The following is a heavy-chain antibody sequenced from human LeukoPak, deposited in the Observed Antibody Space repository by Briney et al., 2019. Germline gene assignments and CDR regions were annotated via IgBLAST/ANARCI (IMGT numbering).Heavy chain of an antibody. CDR3: ARGSRGYSYGYGLHYFDY. V-gene: IGHV1-2*02. CDR1: GYTYTGYY. Sequence: GASVKVSCKASGYTYTGYYMHWVRQTPGQGLEWMGWINPNSSGTNYAQKFQGRVTMTRDTSISTGYMELSRLRSDDTAVYYCARGSRGYSYGYGLHYFDYWGQGTLVTVSS. D-gene: IGHD5-18*01. CDR2: INPNSSGT. J-gene: IGHJ4*02.